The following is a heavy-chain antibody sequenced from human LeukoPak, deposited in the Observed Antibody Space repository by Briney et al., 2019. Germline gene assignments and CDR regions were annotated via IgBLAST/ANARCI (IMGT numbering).Heavy chain of an antibody. V-gene: IGHV3-11*01. CDR1: GFAFSDYY. CDR2: ISSSDNTI. Sequence: GGSLRLSCAASGFAFSDYYMNWIRQAPGKGLEWVSYISSSDNTIYYAGSVKGRFTISRDNARNSLYLQMNSLRADDTAVYYCAGPPYNSGPYPLFYYRGQGTLVTVSS. CDR3: AGPPYNSGPYPLFYY. J-gene: IGHJ4*02. D-gene: IGHD5-12*01.